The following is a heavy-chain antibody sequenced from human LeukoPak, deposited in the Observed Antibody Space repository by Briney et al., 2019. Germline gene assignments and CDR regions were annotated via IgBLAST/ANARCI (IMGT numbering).Heavy chain of an antibody. V-gene: IGHV3-23*01. CDR1: GFTFSSYA. CDR3: AKESGCCSGGSCYDVIGYFQH. D-gene: IGHD2-15*01. J-gene: IGHJ1*01. CDR2: ISGSGGST. Sequence: PGGSLRLSCAASGFTFSSYAMSWVRQAPGKGLEWVSAISGSGGSTYYADSVKGRFTISRDNSKNTLYLQMNSLRAEDTAVYYCAKESGCCSGGSCYDVIGYFQHWGQGTLVTVSS.